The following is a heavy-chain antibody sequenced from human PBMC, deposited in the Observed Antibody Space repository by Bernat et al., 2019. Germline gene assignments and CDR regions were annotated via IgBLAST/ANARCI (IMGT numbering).Heavy chain of an antibody. CDR1: GFRFDDYV. CDR3: ASGYCGSAGCYANFDY. D-gene: IGHD2-2*01. J-gene: IGHJ4*02. Sequence: EVHLVESGGGVVRPGGSLRLSCAASGFRFDDYVMSWVRQAPGKGLEWVSGVDWKGDSTGYADSVKGRFTISRDNAKNSLYLHMNSLRAEDTAFYYCASGYCGSAGCYANFDYWGQGTLVTVSS. CDR2: VDWKGDST. V-gene: IGHV3-20*04.